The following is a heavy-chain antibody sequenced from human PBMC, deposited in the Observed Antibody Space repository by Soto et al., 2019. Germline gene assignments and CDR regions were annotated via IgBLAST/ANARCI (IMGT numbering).Heavy chain of an antibody. Sequence: QVQLVESGGGVVQPGRSLRLSCAASGFTFSSYAMHWVRQAPGKGLEWLAVISYDGSNKYYADSVKGRFTISRDNSNNTLYLQMDSLRAEDTAVYYCASVIVVVTASPEAFDIWGQGTMVTVSS. V-gene: IGHV3-30-3*01. CDR1: GFTFSSYA. CDR2: ISYDGSNK. D-gene: IGHD2-21*02. CDR3: ASVIVVVTASPEAFDI. J-gene: IGHJ3*02.